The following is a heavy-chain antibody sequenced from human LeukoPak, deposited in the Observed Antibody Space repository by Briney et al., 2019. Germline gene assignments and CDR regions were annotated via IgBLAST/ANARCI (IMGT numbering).Heavy chain of an antibody. D-gene: IGHD4-23*01. J-gene: IGHJ4*02. CDR3: AGDHQDYGANSALWY. Sequence: TSETLSLTCTVSGVSISRYYWSWIRQPAGKGLQWIGRIQTSGSTNYNPSLESRIIMSVDTSKNQFSLKLTSVTAADTAVYYCAGDHQDYGANSALWYWGQGTLVIASS. CDR2: IQTSGST. CDR1: GVSISRYY. V-gene: IGHV4-4*07.